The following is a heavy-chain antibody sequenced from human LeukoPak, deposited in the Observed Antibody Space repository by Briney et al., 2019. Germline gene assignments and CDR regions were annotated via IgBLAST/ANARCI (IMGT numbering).Heavy chain of an antibody. Sequence: SETLSLTCTVSGGSISSSSYYWGWTRQPPGKGLEWIGSIYYSGSTYYNPSLKIRVTISVDTSKNQFSLKLSSVTAADTAVYYCARGAVAGPTGYNWFDPWGQGTLVTVSS. CDR2: IYYSGST. CDR1: GGSISSSSYY. V-gene: IGHV4-39*07. J-gene: IGHJ5*02. D-gene: IGHD6-19*01. CDR3: ARGAVAGPTGYNWFDP.